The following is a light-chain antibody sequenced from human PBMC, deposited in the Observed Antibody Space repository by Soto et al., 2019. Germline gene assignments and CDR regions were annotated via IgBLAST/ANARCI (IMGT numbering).Light chain of an antibody. V-gene: IGKV1-5*03. CDR3: QHTFNSPPWT. CDR1: QSIRSW. Sequence: DIQMTQSPSTLSASVGDRVTITCRASQSIRSWLAWYQQKPGKGPNLLIYKASTLENGVPSRFSGSGSGTDFTLTISSLQSEDFASYFCQHTFNSPPWTFGQGTKVDIK. J-gene: IGKJ1*01. CDR2: KAS.